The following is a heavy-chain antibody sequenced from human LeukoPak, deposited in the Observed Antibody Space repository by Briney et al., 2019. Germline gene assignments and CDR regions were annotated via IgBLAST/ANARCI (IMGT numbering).Heavy chain of an antibody. J-gene: IGHJ4*02. CDR2: ISSSSSYI. V-gene: IGHV3-21*01. D-gene: IGHD3-16*01. CDR3: ARDVHYDYVWGSYPVVGY. Sequence: GGSLRLSCAASGFTFSSYSMNWVRQAPGKGLEWVSSISSSSSYIYYADSVEGRFTISRDNAKNSLYLQMNSLRAEDTAVYYCARDVHYDYVWGSYPVVGYWGQGTLVTVSS. CDR1: GFTFSSYS.